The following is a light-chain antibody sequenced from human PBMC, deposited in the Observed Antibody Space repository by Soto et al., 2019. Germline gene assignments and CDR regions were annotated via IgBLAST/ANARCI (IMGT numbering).Light chain of an antibody. V-gene: IGLV2-14*01. CDR1: SSDVGGYKY. Sequence: HSALTQPASVSGSPGQSITISCTGTSSDVGGYKYVSWYQQRPGKAPQLMIYEVSNRPSGVSNRFSGSKSGNTASLTISGLQDEDEADYYCSSYTSSSTFVFGGGTKLTVL. CDR2: EVS. CDR3: SSYTSSSTFV. J-gene: IGLJ2*01.